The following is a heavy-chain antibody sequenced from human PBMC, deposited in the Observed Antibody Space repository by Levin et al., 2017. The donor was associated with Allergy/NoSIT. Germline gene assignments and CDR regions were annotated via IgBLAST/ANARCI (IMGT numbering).Heavy chain of an antibody. V-gene: IGHV4-39*01. CDR1: GGSISSSSYY. CDR2: IYYSGST. D-gene: IGHD6-19*01. J-gene: IGHJ4*02. Sequence: ESLKISCTVSGGSISSSSYYWGWIRQPPGKGLEWIGSIYYSGSTYYNPSLKSRVTISVDTSKNQFSLKLSSVTAADTAVYYCARFYSSGWYYFDYWGQGTLVTVSS. CDR3: ARFYSSGWYYFDY.